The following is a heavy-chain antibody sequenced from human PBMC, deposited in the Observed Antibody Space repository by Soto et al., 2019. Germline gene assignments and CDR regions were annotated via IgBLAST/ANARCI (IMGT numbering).Heavy chain of an antibody. J-gene: IGHJ4*02. CDR3: ARGGPPIDY. CDR2: INAGNGNT. CDR1: GYTFTSYA. V-gene: IGHV1-3*05. D-gene: IGHD3-10*01. Sequence: QVQLVQSGAEEKKPGASVKVSCKGSGYTFTSYAMHWVRQAPGQRLEWMGWINAGNGNTKYSQKFQRRVTITRDTSASTAYMELSSLRSEDTAVYYCARGGPPIDYWGQGTLVTVSS.